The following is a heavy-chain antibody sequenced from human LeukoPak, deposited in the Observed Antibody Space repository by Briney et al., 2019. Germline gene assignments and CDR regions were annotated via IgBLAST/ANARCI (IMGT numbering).Heavy chain of an antibody. CDR3: ASSTFGGVIVISY. V-gene: IGHV4-59*01. J-gene: IGHJ4*02. Sequence: PSETLSLTCTVSGGSISSYYWSWIRQPPGKGLEWIGYIYYSGSTNYNPSLKSRVTISVDTSKNQFSLKLSSVTAADTAVYYCASSTFGGVIVISYWGQGTLVTVSS. CDR1: GGSISSYY. D-gene: IGHD3-16*02. CDR2: IYYSGST.